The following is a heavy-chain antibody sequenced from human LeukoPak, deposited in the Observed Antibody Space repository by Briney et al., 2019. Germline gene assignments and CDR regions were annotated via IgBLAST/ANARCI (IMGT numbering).Heavy chain of an antibody. D-gene: IGHD5-18*01. J-gene: IGHJ4*02. CDR2: ISYDGSNK. Sequence: GGSLRLSCAASGFTFSSYAMHWVRQAPGKGLEWVAVISYDGSNKYYADSVKGRFTISRDNSKNTLYLQMNSLRAEDTAVYYCAREGQLRYFDYWGQGTLVTVSS. V-gene: IGHV3-30-3*01. CDR1: GFTFSSYA. CDR3: AREGQLRYFDY.